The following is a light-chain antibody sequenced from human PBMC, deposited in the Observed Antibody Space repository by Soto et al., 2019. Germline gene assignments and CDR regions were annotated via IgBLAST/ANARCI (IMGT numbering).Light chain of an antibody. J-gene: IGKJ1*01. Sequence: AIQMTQSPSSLSASVGDRVSLTCRASQDIGHFLSWYQHRPGKAPKLLIYGASSLHVGAPSRISGSGSGTDFTLTISSLQHEDFGTYFCLQDHTWPWTLGQGSRVAI. CDR3: LQDHTWPWT. V-gene: IGKV1-6*01. CDR2: GAS. CDR1: QDIGHF.